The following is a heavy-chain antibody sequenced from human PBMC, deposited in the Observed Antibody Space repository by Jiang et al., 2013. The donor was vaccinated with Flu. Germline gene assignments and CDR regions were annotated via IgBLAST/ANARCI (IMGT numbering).Heavy chain of an antibody. J-gene: IGHJ6*03. CDR3: ARGPITMVRGDYYMDV. Sequence: LLKPSETLSLTCTVSGGSISSSYWSWIRQPPGKGLEWIGYIYTGGSTYYNPSLKSRVTISVDTSKNQFSLKLNSVTAADTAVYYCARGPITMVRGDYYMDVWGKGTTVTVSS. CDR1: GGSISSSY. D-gene: IGHD3-10*01. V-gene: IGHV4-4*09. CDR2: IYTGGST.